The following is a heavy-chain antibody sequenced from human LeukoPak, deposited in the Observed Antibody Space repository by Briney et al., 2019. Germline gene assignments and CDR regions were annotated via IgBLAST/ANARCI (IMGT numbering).Heavy chain of an antibody. D-gene: IGHD3-16*01. CDR1: DDSISDYY. J-gene: IGHJ4*02. V-gene: IGHV4-59*01. Sequence: PSETRSLTCTVSDDSISDYYRGWIRQPPGKGLEWIGYFYNSGRSTYNPSLKSRVTISADTSKNHFSLKLNPVTTADMAVYYCTRGAGWLIDYWGQGILVTVSS. CDR2: FYNSGRS. CDR3: TRGAGWLIDY.